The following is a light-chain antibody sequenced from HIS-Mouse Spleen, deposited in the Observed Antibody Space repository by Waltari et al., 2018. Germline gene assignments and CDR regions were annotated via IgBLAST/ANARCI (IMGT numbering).Light chain of an antibody. V-gene: IGKV2-30*02. J-gene: IGKJ2*01. Sequence: VVMTQSPLSLPVTLGQPASISCRSSQSLVHSDGNTYLNWFQQRPGQSPRRLIYKVSNRDSGVPDRFSGSGSGTDFTLKISRVEAEDVGVYYCMQGTHWRGTFGQGTKLEIK. CDR2: KVS. CDR3: MQGTHWRGT. CDR1: QSLVHSDGNTY.